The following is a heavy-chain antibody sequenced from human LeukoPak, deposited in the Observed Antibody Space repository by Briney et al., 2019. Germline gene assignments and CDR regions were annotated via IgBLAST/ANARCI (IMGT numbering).Heavy chain of an antibody. Sequence: SETLSPTCTVSGGSISSYYWSWIRQPPGKGLEWIGYIYYSGSTNYNPSLKSRVTISVDTSKNQFSLKLSSVTAADTAVYYCASLNDYGDSRPRYYYYMDVWGKGTTVTVSS. V-gene: IGHV4-59*08. J-gene: IGHJ6*03. CDR1: GGSISSYY. CDR3: ASLNDYGDSRPRYYYYMDV. D-gene: IGHD4-17*01. CDR2: IYYSGST.